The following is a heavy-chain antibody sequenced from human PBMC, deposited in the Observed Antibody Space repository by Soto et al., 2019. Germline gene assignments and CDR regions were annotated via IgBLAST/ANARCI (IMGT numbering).Heavy chain of an antibody. J-gene: IGHJ6*02. CDR1: GGTFSSYA. Sequence: GASVKVSCKAPGGTFSSYAISWVRQAPGQGLEWMGGIIPIFGTANYAQKFQGRVTITADESTSTAYMELSSLRSEDTAVYYCARDNQQHLRYYGMDVWGQGTTVTVSS. V-gene: IGHV1-69*13. D-gene: IGHD6-13*01. CDR2: IIPIFGTA. CDR3: ARDNQQHLRYYGMDV.